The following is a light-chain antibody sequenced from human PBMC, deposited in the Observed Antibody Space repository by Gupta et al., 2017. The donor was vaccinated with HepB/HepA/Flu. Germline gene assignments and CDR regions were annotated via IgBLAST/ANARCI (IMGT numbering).Light chain of an antibody. Sequence: DIQMTQSPSSPSASVGDRVTITCRASQSISSYLNWYQQKPGKAPKLLIYAASSFQSGVPSRFSGSGSGTDFTLTISSLQPEDFATYYCQQSYSTPRTFGQGTKVEIK. CDR1: QSISSY. CDR3: QQSYSTPRT. CDR2: AAS. V-gene: IGKV1-39*01. J-gene: IGKJ1*01.